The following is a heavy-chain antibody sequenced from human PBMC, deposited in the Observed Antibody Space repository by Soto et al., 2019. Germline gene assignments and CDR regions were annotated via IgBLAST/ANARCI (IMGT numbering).Heavy chain of an antibody. CDR1: GYTFTSYG. CDR3: ANKDYYGSGSYDY. J-gene: IGHJ4*02. D-gene: IGHD3-10*01. Sequence: GASVKVSCKASGYTFTSYGISWVRQAPGQGLEWMGWINPNSGGTYYADSVKGRFTIPRDNSKNTLYLQMNSLRAEDTAVYYCANKDYYGSGSYDYWGQGTLVTVSS. V-gene: IGHV1-18*01. CDR2: INPNSGGT.